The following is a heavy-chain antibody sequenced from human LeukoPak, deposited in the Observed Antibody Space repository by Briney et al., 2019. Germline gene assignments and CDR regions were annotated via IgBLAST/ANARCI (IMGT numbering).Heavy chain of an antibody. V-gene: IGHV4-30-2*01. J-gene: IGHJ5*02. CDR2: IYHGGSA. D-gene: IGHD1-26*01. CDR1: GDSISSGGYS. Sequence: SQTLSLTCAVSGDSISSGGYSWSWIRQPPGTGLEWIGYIYHGGSAYYDPSLKSRVNISVDKSKNQFSLELSSVTAADTAVYYCARYFSGGLFKWFDPWGQGTLVTVSS. CDR3: ARYFSGGLFKWFDP.